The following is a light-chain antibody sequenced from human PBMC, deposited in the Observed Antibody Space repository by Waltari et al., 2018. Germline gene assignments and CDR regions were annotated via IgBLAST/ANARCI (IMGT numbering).Light chain of an antibody. Sequence: SSELTQDPAVSVALGQTVRITCQGDSLRSYYASWYQQKPGQAPVLVIYGKNNRPSGIPDRLSGSSSGNTASLTITGAQAEDEADYYCNSRDSSGNHIVFGTGTKVTVL. CDR1: SLRSYY. V-gene: IGLV3-19*01. CDR3: NSRDSSGNHIV. CDR2: GKN. J-gene: IGLJ1*01.